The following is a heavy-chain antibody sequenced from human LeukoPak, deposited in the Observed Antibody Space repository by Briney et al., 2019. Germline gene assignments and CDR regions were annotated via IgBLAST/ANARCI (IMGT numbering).Heavy chain of an antibody. Sequence: SETLSPTCTVPGGSISSYYWSWIRQPPGKGLEWIGYIYDSGSTNYNPSLKSRVTISVDTSKNQFSLKLSSVTAADTAVYYCARGGSGYDSFYYYGMDVWGQGTTVTVSS. CDR3: ARGGSGYDSFYYYGMDV. CDR1: GGSISSYY. CDR2: IYDSGST. D-gene: IGHD5-12*01. V-gene: IGHV4-59*01. J-gene: IGHJ6*02.